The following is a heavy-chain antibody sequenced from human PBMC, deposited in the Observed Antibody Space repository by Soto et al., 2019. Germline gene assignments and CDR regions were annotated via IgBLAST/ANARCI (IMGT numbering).Heavy chain of an antibody. CDR1: GGPISSGGCF. D-gene: IGHD3-10*01. V-gene: IGHV4-31*03. J-gene: IGHJ5*02. Sequence: SETLSLTCTVSGGPISSGGCFWSWIRQLPGKGLEWIGYIYYKGSTDYNPSLKSRVTISVDTSQNQFSLKLSSVTAADTAVYYCARRLWSGESLWFDPWGQGSLVTVSS. CDR2: IYYKGST. CDR3: ARRLWSGESLWFDP.